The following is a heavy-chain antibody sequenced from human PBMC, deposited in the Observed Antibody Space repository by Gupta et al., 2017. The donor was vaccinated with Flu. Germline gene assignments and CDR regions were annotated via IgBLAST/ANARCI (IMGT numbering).Heavy chain of an antibody. D-gene: IGHD3-22*01. CDR3: AKDYYDSSGTTGPFDY. J-gene: IGHJ4*02. V-gene: IGHV3-23*01. Sequence: EVQLLESGGGLVQPGGSLRLSCAASGFTFSSYAMSWVRQAPGKGLEWVSAISGSGGSTYYADSVKGRFTISRDNSKNTLYLQMNSLRAEDTAVYYCAKDYYDSSGTTGPFDYWGQGTLVTVSS. CDR1: GFTFSSYA. CDR2: ISGSGGST.